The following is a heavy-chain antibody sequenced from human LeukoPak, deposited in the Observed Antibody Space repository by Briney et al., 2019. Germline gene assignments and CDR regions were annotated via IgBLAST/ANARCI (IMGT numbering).Heavy chain of an antibody. D-gene: IGHD2-2*01. Sequence: SQTLSLTCAVSGVSISSGGYSWSWIRQPPGKGLEWIGYIYYSGSTNYNPSLKSRVTISVDTSKNQFSLKLSSVTAADTAVYYCARDLVDCSSTSCYVPFDYWGQGTLVTVSS. CDR1: GVSISSGGYS. V-gene: IGHV4-61*08. CDR3: ARDLVDCSSTSCYVPFDY. J-gene: IGHJ4*02. CDR2: IYYSGST.